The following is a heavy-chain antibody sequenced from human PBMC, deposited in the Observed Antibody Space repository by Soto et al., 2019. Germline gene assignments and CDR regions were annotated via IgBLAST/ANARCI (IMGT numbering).Heavy chain of an antibody. CDR1: GGSISSYY. CDR3: ARDSKDGDFDY. Sequence: SETLSLTCTVSGGSISSYYWSWIRQPPGKGLEWIGYIYYSGSTNYNPSLKSRVAISVDTSKNQFSLKLSSVTAADTAVYYCARDSKDGDFDYWGQGTLVTVSS. J-gene: IGHJ4*02. CDR2: IYYSGST. V-gene: IGHV4-59*01.